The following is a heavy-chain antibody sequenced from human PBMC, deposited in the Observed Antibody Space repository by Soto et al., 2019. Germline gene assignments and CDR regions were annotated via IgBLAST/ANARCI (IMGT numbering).Heavy chain of an antibody. CDR2: IAASGATT. CDR3: AKDRGGSGWRFDY. V-gene: IGHV3-23*01. D-gene: IGHD6-19*01. Sequence: GWSLRVSCAASGFTCVNYAMSWVRQAPGKGLEWVSAIAASGATTYYADSVKGRLTVSRDNSKNTLYLQMNSLRAEDTAVYYCAKDRGGSGWRFDYWGQGTLVTVSS. J-gene: IGHJ4*02. CDR1: GFTCVNYA.